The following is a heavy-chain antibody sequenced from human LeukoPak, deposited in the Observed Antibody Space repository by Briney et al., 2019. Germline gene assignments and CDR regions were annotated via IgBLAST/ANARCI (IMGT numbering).Heavy chain of an antibody. D-gene: IGHD1-26*01. Sequence: SVKVSCKASGGTFSSYAISWVRQPPGQGLECMGGIIPIFGTANYAQKFQGRVTITADEYTSTAYMELSSLRSEDTAVYYCVRGSDSGSYNYYYYYGMDVWGQGTTVTVSS. J-gene: IGHJ6*01. CDR3: VRGSDSGSYNYYYYYGMDV. CDR2: IIPIFGTA. CDR1: GGTFSSYA. V-gene: IGHV1-69*13.